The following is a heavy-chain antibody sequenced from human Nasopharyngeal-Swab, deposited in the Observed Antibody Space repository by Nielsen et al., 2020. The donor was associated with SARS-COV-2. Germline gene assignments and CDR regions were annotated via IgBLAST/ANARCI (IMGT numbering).Heavy chain of an antibody. Sequence: WIRQPSGKGLEWIGYIYQSGSTDYNPSLKSRVTISIDRSKNQFSLKLISVTAADTAVYYCAREISGGSSHDAFDVWGQGTMVTVSS. D-gene: IGHD2-15*01. CDR3: AREISGGSSHDAFDV. J-gene: IGHJ3*01. V-gene: IGHV4-30-2*01. CDR2: IYQSGST.